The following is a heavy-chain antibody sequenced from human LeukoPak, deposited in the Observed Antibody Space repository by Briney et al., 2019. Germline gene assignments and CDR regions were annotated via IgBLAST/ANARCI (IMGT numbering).Heavy chain of an antibody. CDR1: GYTFTGYY. CDR2: INPNSGGT. Sequence: GASVRVSRKASGYTFTGYYMHWVRQAPGQGLEWMGWINPNSGGTNYAQKFQGRVTMTRDTSISTAYMELSRLRSDDTAVYYCARAHCSSTSCYVGIFDYWGQGTLVTVSA. V-gene: IGHV1-2*02. CDR3: ARAHCSSTSCYVGIFDY. J-gene: IGHJ4*02. D-gene: IGHD2-2*01.